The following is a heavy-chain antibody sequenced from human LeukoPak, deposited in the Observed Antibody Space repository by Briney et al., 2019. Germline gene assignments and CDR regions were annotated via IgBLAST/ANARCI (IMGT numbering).Heavy chain of an antibody. Sequence: PGGSLRLSCAASEFAFRNYAMNWVRQAPGKGLEWVSAISGSGGSTYYADSVKGRFTISRDNSKKTLYLQMSSLRAEDTAIYYCAKDASADYGDYDDWFDPWGQGTLVTVSS. J-gene: IGHJ5*02. V-gene: IGHV3-23*01. CDR2: ISGSGGST. CDR3: AKDASADYGDYDDWFDP. D-gene: IGHD4-17*01. CDR1: EFAFRNYA.